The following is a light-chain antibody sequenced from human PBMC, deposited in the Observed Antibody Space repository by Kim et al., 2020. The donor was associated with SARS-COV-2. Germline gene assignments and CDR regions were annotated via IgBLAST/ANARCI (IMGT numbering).Light chain of an antibody. CDR1: SSDVDGYNY. CDR3: SSYTSSSTVV. Sequence: GQSITFSCTGTSSDVDGYNYVSWYQQHPGKAPTLMIYDVSNRPSVVSNRFSGSKSDNTASLTISGLQAEDEAEYYCSSYTSSSTVVFGGGTQLTVL. V-gene: IGLV2-14*03. J-gene: IGLJ2*01. CDR2: DVS.